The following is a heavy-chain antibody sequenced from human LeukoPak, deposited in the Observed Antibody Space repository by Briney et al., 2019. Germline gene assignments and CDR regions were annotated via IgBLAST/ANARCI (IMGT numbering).Heavy chain of an antibody. D-gene: IGHD4-11*01. CDR1: GFTFSSYA. CDR2: ISGSGGST. Sequence: GGSLRLSRAASGFTFSSYAMSWVRQAPGKGLEWVSAISGSGGSTYYADSVKGRFTISRDNSKNTLYLQMNSLRAEDTAVYYCAKDLTTGLTYYYYGMDVWGQGTTVTVSS. J-gene: IGHJ6*02. CDR3: AKDLTTGLTYYYYGMDV. V-gene: IGHV3-23*01.